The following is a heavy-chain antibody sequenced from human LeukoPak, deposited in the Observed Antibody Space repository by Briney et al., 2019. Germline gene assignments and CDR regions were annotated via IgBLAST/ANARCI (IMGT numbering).Heavy chain of an antibody. V-gene: IGHV3-49*04. J-gene: IGHJ4*02. D-gene: IGHD1-1*01. CDR2: IRSRAYGGTK. CDR3: TRPRAWYNWSDATDY. Sequence: GGSLRLSCTASGFTFGDYAMSWVRQAPGKGLEWVGFIRSRAYGGTKEYAAYVKGRFTISRDDTKSIAYLQMNSLKTEDTAVDYCTRPRAWYNWSDATDYWGQGTLVTVSS. CDR1: GFTFGDYA.